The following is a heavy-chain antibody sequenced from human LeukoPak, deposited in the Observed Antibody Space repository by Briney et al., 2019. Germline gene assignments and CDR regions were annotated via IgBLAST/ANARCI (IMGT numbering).Heavy chain of an antibody. D-gene: IGHD3-10*01. Sequence: PSETLSLTCTVSGGSISSYYWSWIRQTPGKGLEWIGYIYYSGSTNFNPSLKSRVTISVDTSKNQFSLKMSSVTAADTAVYYCARLYYYGSGSYYNLVAPYYYYYYMDVWGKGTTVTISS. CDR3: ARLYYYGSGSYYNLVAPYYYYYYMDV. V-gene: IGHV4-59*01. CDR1: GGSISSYY. CDR2: IYYSGST. J-gene: IGHJ6*03.